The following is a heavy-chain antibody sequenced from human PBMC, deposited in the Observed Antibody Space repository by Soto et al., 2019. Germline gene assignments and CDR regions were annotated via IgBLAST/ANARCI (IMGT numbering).Heavy chain of an antibody. CDR3: ARGKDQRNTQTYSYFDS. CDR2: VNSDGSMT. V-gene: IGHV3-74*01. CDR1: GFTLSGYW. Sequence: EVQLVESGGGLVQPGGSVRLSCAASGFTLSGYWMHWVRQVPGKGLVWVSRVNSDGSMTAYADSVKGRFTISRDNAKNTLYLKMNRLKADDTAVYYCARGKDQRNTQTYSYFDSGGQGTQVAVSS. D-gene: IGHD5-18*01. J-gene: IGHJ4*02.